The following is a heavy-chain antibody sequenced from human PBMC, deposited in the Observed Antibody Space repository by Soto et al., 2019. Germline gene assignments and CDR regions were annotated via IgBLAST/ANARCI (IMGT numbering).Heavy chain of an antibody. Sequence: ASVKVSCKASGYTFTSYGISWVRQAPGQGLEWMGWISTYNGNTKYVQKFQGRVTMTTDTSTSTAYMELRSLRSDDTAVYYCARDAAAGLNDYWGQGTLVTVSS. CDR2: ISTYNGNT. D-gene: IGHD6-13*01. CDR1: GYTFTSYG. CDR3: ARDAAAGLNDY. J-gene: IGHJ4*02. V-gene: IGHV1-18*01.